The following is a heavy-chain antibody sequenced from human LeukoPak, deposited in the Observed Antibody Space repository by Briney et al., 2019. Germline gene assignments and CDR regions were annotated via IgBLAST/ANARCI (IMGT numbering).Heavy chain of an antibody. V-gene: IGHV4-39*01. D-gene: IGHD6-19*01. Sequence: SETLSLTCTVSDDSISSSDYFWAWIRQPPGKGLEWIGSISYSGSTYFNPSLKSRVSISVDASRDQFSLKLSSVTAADAAVYYCARQGDNSGLYVCFDYWGQGTQVSVSS. J-gene: IGHJ4*02. CDR1: DDSISSSDYF. CDR3: ARQGDNSGLYVCFDY. CDR2: ISYSGST.